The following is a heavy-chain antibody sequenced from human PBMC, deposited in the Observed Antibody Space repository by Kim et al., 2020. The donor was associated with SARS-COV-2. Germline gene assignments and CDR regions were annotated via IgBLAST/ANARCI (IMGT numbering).Heavy chain of an antibody. CDR2: IYYSGST. V-gene: IGHV4-59*08. CDR1: GGSISSYY. Sequence: SQTLSLTCTVSGGSISSYYWSWIRQPPGKGLEWIGYIYYSGSTNYNPSLKSRVTISVDTSKNQFSLKLSSWTAAGPAVSYCARRAPGYCRWGGGHDAIDP. J-gene: IGHJ5*02. D-gene: IGHD2-15*01. CDR3: ARRAPGYCRWGGGHDAIDP.